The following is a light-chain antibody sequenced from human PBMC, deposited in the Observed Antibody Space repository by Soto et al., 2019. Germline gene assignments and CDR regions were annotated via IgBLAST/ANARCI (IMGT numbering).Light chain of an antibody. Sequence: QSALTQPASVSGSPGQSITISCTGTSSDVGGYNYVSWYQKHPGKAPKLMIYGVTNRPSGISNRFSGSKSGNTASLTISGLQAEDEADYYCNSYTSSRTVVFGGGTKLTVL. CDR2: GVT. CDR3: NSYTSSRTVV. J-gene: IGLJ2*01. CDR1: SSDVGGYNY. V-gene: IGLV2-14*01.